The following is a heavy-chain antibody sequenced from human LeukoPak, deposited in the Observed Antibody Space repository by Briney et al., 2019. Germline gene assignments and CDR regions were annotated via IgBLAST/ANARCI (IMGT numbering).Heavy chain of an antibody. CDR2: IYPGDSDT. Sequence: GESLKISCKGSAYSFTTYWIAWVRQMPGKGLEWMGIIYPGDSDTRYSPSFQGQVTISADKSINTAYLQWSSLKASDTAMYYCAKQAYYYDRSDYYVHYFVYWGQGTLVTVSS. D-gene: IGHD3-22*01. CDR3: AKQAYYYDRSDYYVHYFVY. CDR1: AYSFTTYW. J-gene: IGHJ4*02. V-gene: IGHV5-51*01.